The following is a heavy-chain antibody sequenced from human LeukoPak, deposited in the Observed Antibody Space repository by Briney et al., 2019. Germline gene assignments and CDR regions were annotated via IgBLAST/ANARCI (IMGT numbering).Heavy chain of an antibody. CDR2: ISSSSSYI. Sequence: GGSLRLSCAASGFTFSSYSMNWVGQAPGKGLEWVSSISSSSSYIYYADSVKGRFTISRDNAKNSLYLQMNSLRAEDTAVYYCARGGAADFDYWGQGTLVTVSS. CDR3: ARGGAADFDY. V-gene: IGHV3-21*01. CDR1: GFTFSSYS. J-gene: IGHJ4*02. D-gene: IGHD6-25*01.